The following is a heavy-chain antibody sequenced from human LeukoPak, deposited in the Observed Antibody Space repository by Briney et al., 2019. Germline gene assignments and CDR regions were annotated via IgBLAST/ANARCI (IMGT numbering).Heavy chain of an antibody. CDR3: ARGSSSSFDF. V-gene: IGHV3-7*01. CDR2: INLDGSEK. CDR1: GFAFSSYW. D-gene: IGHD6-6*01. Sequence: GGSLRLSCAASGFAFSSYWMNWVRQAPGKGLEWVANINLDGSEKYYVDSVKGRFTISRDNAKNSLCLQMNSLRAEDTAVYYCARGSSSSFDFWGQGTLVTVSS. J-gene: IGHJ4*02.